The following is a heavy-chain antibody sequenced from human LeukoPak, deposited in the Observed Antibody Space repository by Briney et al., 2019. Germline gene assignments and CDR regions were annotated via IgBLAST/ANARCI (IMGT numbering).Heavy chain of an antibody. CDR1: GFIFSTCH. V-gene: IGHV3-33*06. CDR2: VWHDGSKT. D-gene: IGHD4-17*01. J-gene: IGHJ4*02. Sequence: GGSLRLSCAASGFIFSTCHIHWVRQAPGKGLELVALVWHDGSKTYYADSVKGRFTVSRDNSKNTLYLQMNSLRAEDTAVYYCAKDSNDYGDYNYFVFWGQGTLVTVSS. CDR3: AKDSNDYGDYNYFVF.